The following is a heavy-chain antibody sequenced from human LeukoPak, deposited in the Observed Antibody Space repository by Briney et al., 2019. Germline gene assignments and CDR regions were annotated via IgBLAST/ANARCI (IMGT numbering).Heavy chain of an antibody. CDR1: GYTFTGYY. CDR2: INPNSGGT. D-gene: IGHD3-3*01. V-gene: IGHV1-2*02. Sequence: ASVKVSCKASGYTFTGYYMHWVRQAPGQGLEWMGWINPNSGGTNYAQKFQGRVTMTRDTSISTAYMELSRLRSDDTAVYYCARAGRTGVAIIEDWFDPWGQGTLVTVSS. J-gene: IGHJ5*02. CDR3: ARAGRTGVAIIEDWFDP.